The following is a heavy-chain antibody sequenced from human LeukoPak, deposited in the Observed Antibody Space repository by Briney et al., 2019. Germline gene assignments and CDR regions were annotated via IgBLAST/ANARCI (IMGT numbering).Heavy chain of an antibody. CDR3: AREYYDFWSGPNWFDP. CDR2: INPNSGGT. Sequence: ASVKVSCKVSGYTLTELSMHWVRQAPGQGLEWMGRINPNSGGTNYAQKFQGRVTMTRDTSISTAYMELSRLRSDDTAVYYCAREYYDFWSGPNWFDPWGQGTLVTVSS. D-gene: IGHD3-3*01. CDR1: GYTLTELS. J-gene: IGHJ5*02. V-gene: IGHV1-2*06.